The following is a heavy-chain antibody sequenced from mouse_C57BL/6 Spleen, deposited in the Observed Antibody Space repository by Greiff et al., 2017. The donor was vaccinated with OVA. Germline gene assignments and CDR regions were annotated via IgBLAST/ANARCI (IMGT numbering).Heavy chain of an antibody. V-gene: IGHV1-59*01. CDR1: GYTFTSSW. CDR3: ARFDYGSSYAMDY. D-gene: IGHD1-1*01. Sequence: QVQLQQPGAELVRPGTSVKLSCKASGYTFTSSWMHWVKQRPGQGLEWIGVIDPSDSYTNYNQKFKGKATLTVDTSSSTAYMQLSRLTSEDSAVYYCARFDYGSSYAMDYWGQGTSVTVSS. J-gene: IGHJ4*01. CDR2: IDPSDSYT.